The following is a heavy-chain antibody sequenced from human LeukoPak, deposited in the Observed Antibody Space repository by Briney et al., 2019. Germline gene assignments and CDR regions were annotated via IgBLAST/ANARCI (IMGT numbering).Heavy chain of an antibody. V-gene: IGHV3-23*01. Sequence: AGGSLRLSCAASGFTFSSSAMSWVRQVPGKGLEWVSGISASGGSTSYADSVRGRFTISRDNSKNTLYVQMNSLRAEDTAVYYCAKDDSSVVTNFDYWGQGTLVTVSS. CDR2: ISASGGST. J-gene: IGHJ4*02. D-gene: IGHD4-23*01. CDR1: GFTFSSSA. CDR3: AKDDSSVVTNFDY.